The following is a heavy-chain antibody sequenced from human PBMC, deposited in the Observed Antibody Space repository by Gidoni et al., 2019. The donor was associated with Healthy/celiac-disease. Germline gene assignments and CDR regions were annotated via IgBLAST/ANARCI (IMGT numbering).Heavy chain of an antibody. D-gene: IGHD3-22*01. J-gene: IGHJ4*02. V-gene: IGHV4-30-4*07. Sequence: QVQLQESGPGLVKPSQTLSLTCAVSGCSISRGGYSWSWIRQPPGKGLEWIGYIYYSGSTYYNPSLKSRVTISVDTSKNQFSLKLSSVTAADTAVYYCARGPTVDGSSGYLDYWGQGTLVTVSS. CDR1: GCSISRGGYS. CDR3: ARGPTVDGSSGYLDY. CDR2: IYYSGST.